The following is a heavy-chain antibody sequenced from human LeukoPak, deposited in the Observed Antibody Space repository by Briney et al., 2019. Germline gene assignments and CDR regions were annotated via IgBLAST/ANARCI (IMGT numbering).Heavy chain of an antibody. J-gene: IGHJ4*02. CDR3: ARAPHVKVSYDSSGYHSCFDY. CDR1: GGSISSSSYY. Sequence: SETLSPTCTVSGGSISSSSYYWGWIRQPPGKGREWIGSIYYSGSTYYNPSLKSRVTISVDTSENQFSLKLSSVTAADTAVYYCARAPHVKVSYDSSGYHSCFDYWGQGTLVTVSS. D-gene: IGHD3-22*01. CDR2: IYYSGST. V-gene: IGHV4-39*01.